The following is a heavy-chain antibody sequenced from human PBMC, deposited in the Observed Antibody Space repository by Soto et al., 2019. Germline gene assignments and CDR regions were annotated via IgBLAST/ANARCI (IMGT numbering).Heavy chain of an antibody. J-gene: IGHJ4*02. Sequence: QVQLVQSGAEVKKPGASVKVSCKASGYTFTGYYMHWVRQAPGQGLEWMGWINPNSGGTNYAQKFQGWVTMTRDTSISTAYMELSRLRSDDTAVYYCARVSSFGYNWNDAGLAPFDYWGQGTLVTVSS. V-gene: IGHV1-2*04. CDR2: INPNSGGT. CDR1: GYTFTGYY. D-gene: IGHD1-1*01. CDR3: ARVSSFGYNWNDAGLAPFDY.